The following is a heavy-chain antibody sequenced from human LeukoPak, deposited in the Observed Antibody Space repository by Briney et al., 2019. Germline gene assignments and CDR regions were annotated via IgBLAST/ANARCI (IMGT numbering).Heavy chain of an antibody. CDR1: GFTFSSYA. CDR3: ARTAMGAYVRFPNDY. D-gene: IGHD3-10*02. Sequence: GGSLRLSCAASGFTFSSYAMSWVRQAPGKGLEWVSAISGSGGSTYYADSVKGRFTISRDDSKNTLYLQMNSLRAEDTAVYYCARTAMGAYVRFPNDYWGQGTLVTVSS. V-gene: IGHV3-23*01. CDR2: ISGSGGST. J-gene: IGHJ4*02.